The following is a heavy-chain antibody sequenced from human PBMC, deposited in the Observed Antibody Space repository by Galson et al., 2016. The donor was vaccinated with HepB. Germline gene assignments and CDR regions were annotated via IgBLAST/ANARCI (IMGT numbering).Heavy chain of an antibody. CDR3: ARALAGHYRTSKEDF. Sequence: TLSLTCTVSGASINDGSYYWTWIRQHPERGLEYIGYVYRTGSTYYNPSLETRLGISIDTSKSQFSLKMTSVTAVDSAVYYCARALAGHYRTSKEDFWGPGLLVTVSS. CDR1: GASINDGSYY. J-gene: IGHJ4*02. CDR2: VYRTGST. D-gene: IGHD1-7*01. V-gene: IGHV4-31*03.